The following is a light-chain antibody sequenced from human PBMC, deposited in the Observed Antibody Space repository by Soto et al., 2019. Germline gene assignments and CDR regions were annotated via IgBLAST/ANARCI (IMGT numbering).Light chain of an antibody. CDR2: EVS. CDR3: SSYTSSPWV. CDR1: SSDVGGYNY. V-gene: IGLV2-14*01. Sequence: QSALTQPASVSGSPGQSITISCTGTSSDVGGYNYVSWYQQHPGKAPKLMIYEVSNRPSGVSNRFSGSKSGNTASLTISGLQAEDEADYYCSSYTSSPWVFGGGTKVTVL. J-gene: IGLJ2*01.